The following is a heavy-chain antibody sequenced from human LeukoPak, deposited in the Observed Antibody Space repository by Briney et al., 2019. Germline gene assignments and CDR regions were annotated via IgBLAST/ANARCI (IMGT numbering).Heavy chain of an antibody. CDR2: IIPIFGTA. CDR1: GGTFSSYA. V-gene: IGHV1-69*01. J-gene: IGHJ4*02. Sequence: SVKVPCKASGGTFSSYAISWVRQAPGQGLEWMGGIIPIFGTANYAQKFQGRVTITADESTSTAYMELSSLRSEDTAVYYCARSPGGHYDSSVDFEYWGQGTLVTVSS. CDR3: ARSPGGHYDSSVDFEY. D-gene: IGHD3-22*01.